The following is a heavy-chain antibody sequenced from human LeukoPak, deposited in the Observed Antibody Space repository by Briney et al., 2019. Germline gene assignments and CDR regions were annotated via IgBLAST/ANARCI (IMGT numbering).Heavy chain of an antibody. CDR3: ARDKVVGATVFDY. V-gene: IGHV3-7*01. CDR2: IKQDGGEK. J-gene: IGHJ4*02. CDR1: GFTFSSYW. Sequence: PGGSLRLSCAASGFTFSSYWMSWVRQAPGKGLEWGANIKQDGGEKYYVDSVKGRFTISRDNAKTSLYLQMNSLRAEDTAVYYCARDKVVGATVFDYWGQGTLVTVSS. D-gene: IGHD1-26*01.